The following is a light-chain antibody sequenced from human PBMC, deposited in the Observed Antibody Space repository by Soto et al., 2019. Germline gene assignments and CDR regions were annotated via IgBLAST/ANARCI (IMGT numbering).Light chain of an antibody. CDR2: STS. V-gene: IGKV3-20*01. CDR1: QSVSATH. CDR3: QHYGSSPLT. Sequence: IVLTQSPGTLSLSPGERATLSCRASQSVSATHLAWYQQKPGQAPRLLLYSTSTRATGIPDRFSGSGSGTDFTLTISRVEPEDFAVFYCQHYGSSPLTFGGGTKVEIK. J-gene: IGKJ4*01.